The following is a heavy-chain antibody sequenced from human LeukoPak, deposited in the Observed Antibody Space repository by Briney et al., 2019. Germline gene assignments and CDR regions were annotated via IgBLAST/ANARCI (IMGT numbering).Heavy chain of an antibody. D-gene: IGHD3-22*01. J-gene: IGHJ4*02. CDR1: GGSFSGYY. CDR3: ARDPNTYYYDSSGYLDY. CDR2: INHSGST. V-gene: IGHV4-34*01. Sequence: SETLSLTCAVYGGSFSGYYWSWIRQPPGKGLEWIGEINHSGSTNYNPSLKSRVTISVDTSKNQFSLKLSSVTAADTAVYYCARDPNTYYYDSSGYLDYWGQGTLVTVSS.